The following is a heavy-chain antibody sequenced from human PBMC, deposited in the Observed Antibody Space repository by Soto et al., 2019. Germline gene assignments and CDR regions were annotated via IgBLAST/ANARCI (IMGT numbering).Heavy chain of an antibody. CDR2: INHSGST. Sequence: SETLSLTCAVYGGSFSGYYWSWIRQPPGKGLEWIGEINHSGSTNYNPSLKSRVTISVDTSKNQFSLKLSSVTAADTAVYYCARGPVVVVVAATMYNWFDPWGQGTTVTVSS. V-gene: IGHV4-34*01. CDR1: GGSFSGYY. J-gene: IGHJ5*01. CDR3: ARGPVVVVVAATMYNWFDP. D-gene: IGHD2-15*01.